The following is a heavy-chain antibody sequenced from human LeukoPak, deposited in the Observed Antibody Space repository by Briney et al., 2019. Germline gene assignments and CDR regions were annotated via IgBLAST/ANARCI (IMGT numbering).Heavy chain of an antibody. D-gene: IGHD6-6*01. V-gene: IGHV3-30*03. CDR3: ARDNGRGAARVTDY. J-gene: IGHJ4*02. CDR2: ISYDGSNK. Sequence: PGGSLRLSCAASGFTLSSYGMHWVRQAPGKGLEWVAVISYDGSNKYYADSVKGRFTISRDNSKNTLYLQMNSLRAEDTAVYYCARDNGRGAARVTDYWGQGTLVTVSS. CDR1: GFTLSSYG.